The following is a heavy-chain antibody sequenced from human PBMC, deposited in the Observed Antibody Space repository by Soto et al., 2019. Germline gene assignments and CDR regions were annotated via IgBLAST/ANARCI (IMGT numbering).Heavy chain of an antibody. CDR3: ARDRGVAPPVAGNTHYYYYMDV. Sequence: QDQLVQSGAEVKKPGASVKVSCKASGYSFTNYGITWVRQAPGQGLEWMGWISACNGNTHSAQKLQGRVTMTTDASTSTAYLELRSLRSDDTAVYYCARDRGVAPPVAGNTHYYYYMDVWGKGTTVTVSS. V-gene: IGHV1-18*01. J-gene: IGHJ6*03. CDR2: ISACNGNT. D-gene: IGHD6-19*01. CDR1: GYSFTNYG.